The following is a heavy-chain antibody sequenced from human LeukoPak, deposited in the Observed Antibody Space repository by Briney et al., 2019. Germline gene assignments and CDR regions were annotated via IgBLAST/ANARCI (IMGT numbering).Heavy chain of an antibody. V-gene: IGHV3-23*01. Sequence: GGSLRLSCAASGFTFNNYALTWVRQTPGKGLECVSAISGDGVSPYYADSVRGRFTISRDNSKNTLYLQMNSLRVEDTAVYFCARDPGAFPYFFDSWGQGTLVTVSS. CDR2: ISGDGVSP. CDR3: ARDPGAFPYFFDS. J-gene: IGHJ4*02. D-gene: IGHD4/OR15-4a*01. CDR1: GFTFNNYA.